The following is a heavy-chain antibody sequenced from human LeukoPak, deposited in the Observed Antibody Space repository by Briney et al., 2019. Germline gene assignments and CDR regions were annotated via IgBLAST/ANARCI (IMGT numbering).Heavy chain of an antibody. J-gene: IGHJ4*02. D-gene: IGHD5-24*01. CDR2: IKANSGDT. Sequence: ASVTVSCKASGYIFTAYYLHWVRQAPEQGLEWMGWIKANSGDTNYARKFQGRVTMTRDTSISTVYMELSRLTSDDTAVYYCTRIGDGYPYWGQGTLVTVSS. V-gene: IGHV1-2*02. CDR3: TRIGDGYPY. CDR1: GYIFTAYY.